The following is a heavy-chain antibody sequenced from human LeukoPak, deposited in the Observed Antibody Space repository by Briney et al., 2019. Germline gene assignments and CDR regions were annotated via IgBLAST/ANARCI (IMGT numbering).Heavy chain of an antibody. J-gene: IGHJ5*02. CDR1: GFTVSSNY. CDR3: ARQWLLQGNWFDP. Sequence: GGSLRLSCAASGFTVSSNYMSWVRQAPGKGLEWVSVIYAGGSTYYADSVKGRFTISRDNSKNTLYLQMNSLRVEDTAVYYCARQWLLQGNWFDPWGQGTLVTVSS. D-gene: IGHD6-19*01. V-gene: IGHV3-53*01. CDR2: IYAGGST.